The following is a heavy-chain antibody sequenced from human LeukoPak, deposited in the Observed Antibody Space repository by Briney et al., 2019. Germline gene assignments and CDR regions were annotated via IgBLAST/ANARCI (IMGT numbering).Heavy chain of an antibody. Sequence: SVKVSCKASGGTFSIYAISWVRQAPGQGLEWMGGIIPIFGTANYAQKFQGRVTITADESTSTAYMELSSLRSEDTAVYYCARAGVAAAGTLDYWGQGTLVTVSS. V-gene: IGHV1-69*13. J-gene: IGHJ4*02. D-gene: IGHD6-13*01. CDR1: GGTFSIYA. CDR2: IIPIFGTA. CDR3: ARAGVAAAGTLDY.